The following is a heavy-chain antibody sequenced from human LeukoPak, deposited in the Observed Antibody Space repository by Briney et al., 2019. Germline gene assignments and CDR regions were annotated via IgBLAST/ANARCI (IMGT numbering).Heavy chain of an antibody. CDR3: ARSEPGIEVAGMVDY. CDR2: INPNSGGT. V-gene: IGHV1-2*02. Sequence: ASVKVSCKASGYTFTGYYMHWVRQAPGQGLEWMGWINPNSGGTNYAQKFQGRVTITRDTSISKAYMELSRLRSDDTAVYYCARSEPGIEVAGMVDYWGQGTLVTVSS. D-gene: IGHD6-19*01. CDR1: GYTFTGYY. J-gene: IGHJ4*02.